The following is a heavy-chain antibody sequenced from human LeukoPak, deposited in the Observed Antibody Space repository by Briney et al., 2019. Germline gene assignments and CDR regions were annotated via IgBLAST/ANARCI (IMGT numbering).Heavy chain of an antibody. V-gene: IGHV3-23*01. Sequence: TGGSLRLSCAASGFTFSTYTMNGVRQAPGKGLEWVSAISGAGSGTYYADFVKGRFSISRDNSKNTLYLQMNSLRAEDTAAYYCAKGTERYREVSSFDSWGQGTLVTVSS. J-gene: IGHJ4*02. CDR3: AKGTERYREVSSFDS. CDR1: GFTFSTYT. D-gene: IGHD3-10*01. CDR2: ISGAGSGT.